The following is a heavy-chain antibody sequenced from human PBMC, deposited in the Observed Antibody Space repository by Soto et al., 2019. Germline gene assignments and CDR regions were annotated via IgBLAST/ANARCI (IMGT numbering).Heavy chain of an antibody. D-gene: IGHD3-3*01. V-gene: IGHV1-69*02. J-gene: IGHJ5*02. Sequence: LVKVSCKASGGTFGSYTISWVRQAPGQGLEWMGRIIPILGIANYAQKFQGRVTITADKSTSTAYMELSSLRSEDTAVYYCARSPGVYYDFWSGYYKPNWFDPWGQGTLVTVSS. CDR2: IIPILGIA. CDR3: ARSPGVYYDFWSGYYKPNWFDP. CDR1: GGTFGSYT.